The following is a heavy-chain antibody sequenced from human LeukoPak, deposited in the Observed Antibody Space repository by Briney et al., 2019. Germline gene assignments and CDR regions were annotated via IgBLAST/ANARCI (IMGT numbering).Heavy chain of an antibody. CDR2: ISSNGGST. CDR3: AREGGGPYGGYVGGAFDI. D-gene: IGHD5-12*01. J-gene: IGHJ3*02. CDR1: GFTSSSYA. V-gene: IGHV3-64*01. Sequence: GGSLRLSCAASGFTSSSYAMHWVRQAPGKGLEYVSAISSNGGSTYYANSVKGRFTISRDNSKNTLYLQMGSLRAEDMAVYYCAREGGGPYGGYVGGAFDIWGQGTMVTVSS.